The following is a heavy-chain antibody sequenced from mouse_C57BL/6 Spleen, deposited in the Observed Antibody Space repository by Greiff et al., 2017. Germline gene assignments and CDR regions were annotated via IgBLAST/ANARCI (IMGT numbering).Heavy chain of an antibody. V-gene: IGHV2-9-1*01. Sequence: VHLVESGPGLVAPSQSLSITCTVSGFSLTSYAISWVRQPPGKGLEWLGVIWTGGGTNYNSALKSRLSISKDNSKSQCFLKMNSLQTDDTARYYCARSGMITTGYYFDYWGQGTTLTGSS. CDR2: IWTGGGT. D-gene: IGHD2-4*01. J-gene: IGHJ2*01. CDR1: GFSLTSYA. CDR3: ARSGMITTGYYFDY.